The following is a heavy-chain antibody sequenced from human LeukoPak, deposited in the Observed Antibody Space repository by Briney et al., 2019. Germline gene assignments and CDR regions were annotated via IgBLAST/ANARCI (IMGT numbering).Heavy chain of an antibody. CDR3: ARDQTLYYGMDV. CDR2: IIPILGIA. V-gene: IGHV1-69*04. J-gene: IGHJ6*02. CDR1: GGTFSSYA. Sequence: LVKVSCKASGGTFSSYAISWVRQAPGQGLEWMGRIIPILGIANYAQKFQGRVTITADKSTSTAYMELSSLRSEDTAVYYCARDQTLYYGMDVWGQGTTVTVSS.